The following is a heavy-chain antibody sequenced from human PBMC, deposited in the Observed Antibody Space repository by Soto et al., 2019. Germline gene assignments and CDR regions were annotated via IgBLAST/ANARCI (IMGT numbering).Heavy chain of an antibody. CDR1: GYTFTSYG. J-gene: IGHJ6*02. CDR3: ANDILTGYYGRFGGYYYYGMDV. CDR2: ISAYNGNT. Sequence: ASVKVSCKASGYTFTSYGISWVRQAPGQGLERMGWISAYNGNTNYAQKLQGRVTMTTDTSTSTAYMELRSLRSDDTAVYYCANDILTGYYGRFGGYYYYGMDVWGQGTTVTVSS. D-gene: IGHD3-9*01. V-gene: IGHV1-18*01.